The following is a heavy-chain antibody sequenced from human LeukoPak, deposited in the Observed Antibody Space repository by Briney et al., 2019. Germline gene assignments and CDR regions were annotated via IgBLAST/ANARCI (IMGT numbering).Heavy chain of an antibody. CDR3: ARAGTAISTIDY. D-gene: IGHD5-18*01. J-gene: IGHJ4*02. V-gene: IGHV1-69*13. CDR2: IIPIFGTA. Sequence: SVKVSCKASGGTFSSYAISWVRQAPGQGLEWMGGIIPIFGTANYAQKFQGRVTITADESTSTAYMELSSLRSEDTAVYYCARAGTAISTIDYWGQGTLVTVSS. CDR1: GGTFSSYA.